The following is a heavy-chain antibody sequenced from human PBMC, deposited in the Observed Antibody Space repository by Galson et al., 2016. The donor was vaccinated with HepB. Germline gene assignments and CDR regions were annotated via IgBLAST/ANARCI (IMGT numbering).Heavy chain of an antibody. J-gene: IGHJ4*01. CDR1: GFTFSGSA. Sequence: SLRLSCAASGFTFSGSAMHWVRQASGKGLEWVGRIRSKANSYATAYAASVKGRFTISRDHSKSTAYLQMNSLKTEDTAVYYCTRGYCSGGSCSMQDYWGHGTLVTVSS. V-gene: IGHV3-73*01. D-gene: IGHD2-15*01. CDR3: TRGYCSGGSCSMQDY. CDR2: IRSKANSYAT.